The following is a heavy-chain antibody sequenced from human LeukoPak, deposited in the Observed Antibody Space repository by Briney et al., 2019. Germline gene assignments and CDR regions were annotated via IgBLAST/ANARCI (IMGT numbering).Heavy chain of an antibody. J-gene: IGHJ4*02. CDR2: IWYDGSNK. V-gene: IGHV3-33*01. D-gene: IGHD6-13*01. CDR1: GFTFSSYG. CDR3: ARDYRAAAGTMSFDY. Sequence: GGSLGLSCAASGFTFSSYGMHWVRQAPGKGLEWVAVIWYDGSNKYYADSVKGRFTISRDNSKNTLYLQMNSLRAEDTAVYYCARDYRAAAGTMSFDYWGQGTLVTVSS.